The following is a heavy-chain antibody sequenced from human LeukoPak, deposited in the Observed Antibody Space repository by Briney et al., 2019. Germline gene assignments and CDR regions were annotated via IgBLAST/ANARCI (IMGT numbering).Heavy chain of an antibody. CDR2: IRYDGSNK. D-gene: IGHD6-13*01. Sequence: GRSLKLSCAASGFTFSSYGMHWVRQAPGKGLEWVAFIRYDGSNKYYADSVKGRFTISRDNSKNTLYLQMNSLRAEDTAVYYCAKWPSIAAAGTLDYWGQGTLVTVSS. J-gene: IGHJ4*02. CDR3: AKWPSIAAAGTLDY. CDR1: GFTFSSYG. V-gene: IGHV3-30*02.